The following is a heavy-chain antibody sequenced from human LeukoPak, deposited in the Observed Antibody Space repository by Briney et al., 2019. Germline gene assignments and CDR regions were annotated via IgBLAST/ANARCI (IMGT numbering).Heavy chain of an antibody. J-gene: IGHJ4*02. V-gene: IGHV3-30*03. CDR2: ISYDGSNK. CDR1: GFTFSSYG. D-gene: IGHD3-22*01. Sequence: GGSLRLSCAASGFTFSSYGMHSVRQAPGKGLEWVAVISYDGSNKYYADSVKGRFTISRDNSKNTLYLQMNSLRAEDTAVYYCARGDSSGYYFFDYWGQGTLVTVSS. CDR3: ARGDSSGYYFFDY.